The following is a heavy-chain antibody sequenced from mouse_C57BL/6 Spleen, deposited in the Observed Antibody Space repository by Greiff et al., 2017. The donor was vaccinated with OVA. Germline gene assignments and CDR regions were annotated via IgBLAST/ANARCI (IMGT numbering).Heavy chain of an antibody. CDR2: IDPETGGT. J-gene: IGHJ2*01. Sequence: VQLLQSGAELVRPGASVTLSCKASGFTFTDYEMHWVKQTPVHGLEWIGAIDPETGGTASNQKFKGKAILTADKSSSTVYMELRSLTSEDSAVYYCTIDSSGLGYFDYWGQGTTLTVSS. CDR1: GFTFTDYE. V-gene: IGHV1-15*01. CDR3: TIDSSGLGYFDY. D-gene: IGHD3-2*01.